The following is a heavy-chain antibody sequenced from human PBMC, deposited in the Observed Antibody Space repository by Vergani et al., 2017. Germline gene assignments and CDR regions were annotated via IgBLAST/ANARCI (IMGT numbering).Heavy chain of an antibody. Sequence: QVQLVESGGGVVQPGRSLRLSCAASGFTFSSYGMHWVRQAPGKGLEWVAVISYDGSNKYYADSVKGRFTISRDNSKNTLYLQMNSLRAEDTAVYYCAKSGQGSYDILTGPGLGDAFDIWGQGTMVTVSS. J-gene: IGHJ3*02. CDR1: GFTFSSYG. D-gene: IGHD3-9*01. CDR3: AKSGQGSYDILTGPGLGDAFDI. V-gene: IGHV3-30*18. CDR2: ISYDGSNK.